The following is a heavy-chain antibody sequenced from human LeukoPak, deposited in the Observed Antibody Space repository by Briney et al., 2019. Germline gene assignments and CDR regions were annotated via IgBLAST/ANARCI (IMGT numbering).Heavy chain of an antibody. D-gene: IGHD3-16*02. V-gene: IGHV1-69*13. CDR2: IIPIFGTA. CDR1: GGTFSSYA. CDR3: ARVDDYVWGSYRLRGDAFDI. Sequence: SVKASRKASGGTFSSYAISWVRQAPGQGLEWMGGIIPIFGTANYAQKFQGRVTITADESTSTAYMELSSLRSEDTAVYYCARVDDYVWGSYRLRGDAFDIWGQGTMVTVSS. J-gene: IGHJ3*02.